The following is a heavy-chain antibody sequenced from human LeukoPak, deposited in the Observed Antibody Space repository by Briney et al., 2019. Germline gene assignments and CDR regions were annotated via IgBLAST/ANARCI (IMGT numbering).Heavy chain of an antibody. CDR1: GFTFSSHA. J-gene: IGHJ4*02. Sequence: GGSLRLSCVASGFTFSSHAIHWDRQAPGKGLEWVAVISFDETNKFYVDSVKGRFTISRDNSKNTLYLQMNSLRPDDTAVYYCAKDGGIPSASYYFDYWGQGTLVSVSS. CDR3: AKDGGIPSASYYFDY. D-gene: IGHD6-13*01. V-gene: IGHV3-30*18. CDR2: ISFDETNK.